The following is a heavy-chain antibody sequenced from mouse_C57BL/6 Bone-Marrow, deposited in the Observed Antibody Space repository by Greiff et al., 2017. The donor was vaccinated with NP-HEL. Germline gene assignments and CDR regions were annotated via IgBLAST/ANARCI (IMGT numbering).Heavy chain of an antibody. CDR1: GYTFTSYG. Sequence: VQVVESGAELARPGASVKLSCKASGYTFTSYGISWVKQRTGQGLEWIGEIYPRSGNTYYNEKFKGKATLTADKSSSTAYMELRSLTSEDSAVYFCAREGFYDNCSSFGYVDVWGTGTTVTVSS. CDR3: AREGFYDNCSSFGYVDV. CDR2: IYPRSGNT. D-gene: IGHD1-1*01. V-gene: IGHV1-81*01. J-gene: IGHJ1*03.